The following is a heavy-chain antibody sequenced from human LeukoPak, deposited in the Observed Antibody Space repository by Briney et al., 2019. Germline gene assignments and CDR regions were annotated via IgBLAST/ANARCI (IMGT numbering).Heavy chain of an antibody. Sequence: ASVKVSCKASGYTFTGYYMHWVRQAPGQGLEWMGWINPNSGGTNYAQKFQGRVTMTRDTSISTAYMELSRLRSDDTAVYYCARPRLDIVAFDPWGQGTLVTLSS. V-gene: IGHV1-2*02. CDR1: GYTFTGYY. CDR2: INPNSGGT. J-gene: IGHJ5*02. D-gene: IGHD2-15*01. CDR3: ARPRLDIVAFDP.